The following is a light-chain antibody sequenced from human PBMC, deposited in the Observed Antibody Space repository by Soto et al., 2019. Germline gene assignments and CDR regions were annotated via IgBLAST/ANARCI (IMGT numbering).Light chain of an antibody. V-gene: IGLV2-14*03. CDR1: SSDIDVYNF. CDR3: SSYTTSTTQV. Sequence: QSVLTQPASVSGSPGQSITISCTGTSSDIDVYNFVSWYQQHPGRAPKLMIYDVTNRPSGISDRFSGSKSGNTASLTISGLQAEDEADYYCSSYTTSTTQVFGGGTKVTVL. CDR2: DVT. J-gene: IGLJ3*02.